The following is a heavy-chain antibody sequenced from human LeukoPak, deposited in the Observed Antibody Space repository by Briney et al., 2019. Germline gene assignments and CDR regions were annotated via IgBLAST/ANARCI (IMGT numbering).Heavy chain of an antibody. D-gene: IGHD3/OR15-3a*01. Sequence: GGSLRLSCALSGFTFSSYSMNWVRQAPGKGREWVSSISDSSSYIYYPDSVKGRFTISRDNAKNSLYLQMNSLRAEDTAVYFCARGGTGADFDYWGQETLVTVSS. J-gene: IGHJ4*02. CDR1: GFTFSSYS. CDR3: ARGGTGADFDY. V-gene: IGHV3-21*01. CDR2: ISDSSSYI.